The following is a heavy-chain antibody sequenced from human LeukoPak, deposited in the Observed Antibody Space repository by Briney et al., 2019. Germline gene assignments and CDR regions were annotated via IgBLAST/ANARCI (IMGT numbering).Heavy chain of an antibody. Sequence: GGSLRLSCAASGFTFSDYYMSWFRQAPGKGLEWVSYISTSGDIIHYTDSVKGRITISRDDARNSLYLQMNSLRAEDSAVYYCATSSGSSAWGQGTLVTVSS. V-gene: IGHV3-11*01. CDR2: ISTSGDII. D-gene: IGHD3-10*01. CDR1: GFTFSDYY. J-gene: IGHJ5*02. CDR3: ATSSGSSA.